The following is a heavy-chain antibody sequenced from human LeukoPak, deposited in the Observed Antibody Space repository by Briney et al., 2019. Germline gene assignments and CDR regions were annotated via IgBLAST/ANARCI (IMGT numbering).Heavy chain of an antibody. CDR3: ARGRKYCSSTSSCYAGDFDY. J-gene: IGHJ4*02. Sequence: QTGGSLRLSCAASGFTVSSNYMSWVRQAPGKGLEWVSVIYSGGSTYYADSVKGRFTISRDNSKNTLYLQMNTLRAEDTAVYYCARGRKYCSSTSSCYAGDFDYWGQGTLVTVSS. D-gene: IGHD2-2*01. CDR2: IYSGGST. CDR1: GFTVSSNY. V-gene: IGHV3-53*01.